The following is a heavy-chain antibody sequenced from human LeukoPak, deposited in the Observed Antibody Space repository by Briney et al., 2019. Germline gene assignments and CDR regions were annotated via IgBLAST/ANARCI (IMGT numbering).Heavy chain of an antibody. CDR3: ASVTTVTPVWYFDL. V-gene: IGHV1-69*05. CDR2: IIPIFGTA. Sequence: GSSVKVSCKASGGTFSSYAISWVLQAPGQGLEWMGRIIPIFGTANYAQKFQGRVTITTDESTSTAYMELSSLRSEDTAVYYCASVTTVTPVWYFDLWGRGTLVTVSS. J-gene: IGHJ2*01. D-gene: IGHD4-17*01. CDR1: GGTFSSYA.